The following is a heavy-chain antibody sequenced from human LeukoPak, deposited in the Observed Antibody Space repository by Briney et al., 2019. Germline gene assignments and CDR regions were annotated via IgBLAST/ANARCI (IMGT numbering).Heavy chain of an antibody. D-gene: IGHD5-18*01. CDR3: AKYDHHSYGYFSDY. Sequence: PGGSLRLSCAASGFTFSSYAMSWVRQAPGKGLEWVSAISGSGGSTYYADSVKGRFTISRDNSKNTLYLQMNSLRAEDTAVYYCAKYDHHSYGYFSDYWGQGTLVTVSS. V-gene: IGHV3-23*01. J-gene: IGHJ4*02. CDR1: GFTFSSYA. CDR2: ISGSGGST.